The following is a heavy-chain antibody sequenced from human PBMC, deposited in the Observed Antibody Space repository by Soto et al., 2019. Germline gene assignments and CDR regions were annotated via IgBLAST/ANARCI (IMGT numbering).Heavy chain of an antibody. V-gene: IGHV3-23*01. CDR2: ISGSGGST. CDR3: AKEMYSSGAYYFYFGMDV. J-gene: IGHJ6*02. D-gene: IGHD6-25*01. Sequence: PGGSLRLSCAASGFTFSSYAMSWVRQAPGKGLEWVSAISGSGGSTYYADSVRGRFTISRDNSKNTLYLQMNSLRAEDTALYYCAKEMYSSGAYYFYFGMDVWGQATTVTVSS. CDR1: GFTFSSYA.